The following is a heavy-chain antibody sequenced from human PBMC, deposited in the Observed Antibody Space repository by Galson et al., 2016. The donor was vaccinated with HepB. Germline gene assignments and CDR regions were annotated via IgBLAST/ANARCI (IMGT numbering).Heavy chain of an antibody. V-gene: IGHV4-31*03. Sequence: TLSLTCSVSGGSIGSGNHYWNWIRQHPGKGLEYIGYISYTGSTYYNPSLKSRVTISVDTSKNQFSLKLISLTAADTAVYYCAREGLTYPHWFDPWGQGTLVTVSS. CDR2: ISYTGST. J-gene: IGHJ5*02. CDR1: GGSIGSGNHY. CDR3: AREGLTYPHWFDP. D-gene: IGHD1-20*01.